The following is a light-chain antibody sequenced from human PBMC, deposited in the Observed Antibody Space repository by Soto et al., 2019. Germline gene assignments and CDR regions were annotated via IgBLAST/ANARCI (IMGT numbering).Light chain of an antibody. J-gene: IGLJ3*02. CDR1: DSDVGGYNY. V-gene: IGLV2-14*01. Sequence: QSVLTQPASVSGSPGQSITISCTGTDSDVGGYNYVSWYQQHPGKAPKLIISEVTNRPSGVSNRFSGSKSANTASLTISGLQAADEADYYCQSYDSSLSGLWVFGGGTKLTVL. CDR2: EVT. CDR3: QSYDSSLSGLWV.